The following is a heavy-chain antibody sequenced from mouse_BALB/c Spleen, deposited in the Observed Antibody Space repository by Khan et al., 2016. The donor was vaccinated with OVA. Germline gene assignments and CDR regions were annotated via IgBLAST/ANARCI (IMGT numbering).Heavy chain of an antibody. CDR2: ISTYSGNT. CDR3: ARGRFGHYDGFAY. J-gene: IGHJ3*01. CDR1: GYTFTDYA. D-gene: IGHD1-2*01. V-gene: IGHV1S137*01. Sequence: VKLVESGPELVRPGVSVKISCKGSGYTFTDYAMHWVKQSHAKSLEWIGVISTYSGNTNYNQKFKGKATMTVDKSSSTAYMELARLTSEDSAIYYCARGRFGHYDGFAYWGQGTLVTVSA.